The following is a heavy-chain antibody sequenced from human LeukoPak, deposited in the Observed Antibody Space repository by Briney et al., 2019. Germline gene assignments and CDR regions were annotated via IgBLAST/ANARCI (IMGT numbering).Heavy chain of an antibody. CDR3: ARGPSVLRFLEWLLFGAFDI. CDR2: INHSGST. D-gene: IGHD3-3*01. CDR1: GGSVSSGSYY. J-gene: IGHJ3*02. V-gene: IGHV4-61*01. Sequence: PSETLSLTCTVSGGSVSSGSYYWSWIRQPPGKGLEWIGEINHSGSTNYNPSLKSRVTISVDTSKNQFSLKLSSVTAADTAVYYCARGPSVLRFLEWLLFGAFDIWGQGTMVTVSS.